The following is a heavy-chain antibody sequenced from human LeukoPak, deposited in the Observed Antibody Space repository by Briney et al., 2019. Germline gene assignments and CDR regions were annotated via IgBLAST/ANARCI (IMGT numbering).Heavy chain of an antibody. CDR2: IHYSKIT. J-gene: IGHJ4*02. V-gene: IGHV4-38-2*02. D-gene: IGHD1-26*01. CDR3: ARAVGTTTGLFDY. CDR1: GYSISSDFY. Sequence: SETLSLTCTVSGYSISSDFYWGWIRQSPGKGLDWIGSIHYSKITFYNPSLKSRVTMSLDTSKNRFSLNLNSVTAADTAVYYCARAVGTTTGLFDYWGQGALVTVSS.